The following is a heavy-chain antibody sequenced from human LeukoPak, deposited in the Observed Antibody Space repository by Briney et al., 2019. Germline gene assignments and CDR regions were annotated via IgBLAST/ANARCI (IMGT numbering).Heavy chain of an antibody. J-gene: IGHJ3*02. Sequence: ASVKVSCKASGYTFTSYYMHWVRQAPGQGLEWMGIINPSGGSTSYAQKFQGRVTITRDTSTSTVYMELRSLRSEDTAVYYCARNAYYYDSSGYCFRRDAFDIWGQGTMVTVSS. D-gene: IGHD3-22*01. V-gene: IGHV1-46*01. CDR1: GYTFTSYY. CDR3: ARNAYYYDSSGYCFRRDAFDI. CDR2: INPSGGST.